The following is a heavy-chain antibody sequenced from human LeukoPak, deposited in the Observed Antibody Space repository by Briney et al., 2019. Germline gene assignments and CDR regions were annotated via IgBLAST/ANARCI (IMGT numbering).Heavy chain of an antibody. CDR3: SVALSGTRNALDI. CDR2: INNDGRTT. V-gene: IGHV3-74*01. J-gene: IGHJ3*02. CDR1: GFTFSSHW. D-gene: IGHD1-20*01. Sequence: GGSLRLSCAASGFTFSSHWMHWVRQAPGKGLVWVSRINNDGRTTNYADSVKGRFTISRDIAKNTLYLQMNSLGAGDTAVYYCSVALSGTRNALDIWGQGTMVTVSS.